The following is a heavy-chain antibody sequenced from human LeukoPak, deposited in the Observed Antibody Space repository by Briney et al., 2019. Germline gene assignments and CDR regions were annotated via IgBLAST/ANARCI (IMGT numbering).Heavy chain of an antibody. D-gene: IGHD3-9*01. Sequence: GASVKVSCKASGYTFTSYFIHWVRQAPGQGLEWMGLINPSGGSTKFAQKFQGRLTMTRDMSTSTVYMELGSLRSEDTAVYYCARDGGQENDDILTGFSYYYSMDVWGEGTTATVSS. V-gene: IGHV1-46*01. CDR1: GYTFTSYF. CDR2: INPSGGST. J-gene: IGHJ6*03. CDR3: ARDGGQENDDILTGFSYYYSMDV.